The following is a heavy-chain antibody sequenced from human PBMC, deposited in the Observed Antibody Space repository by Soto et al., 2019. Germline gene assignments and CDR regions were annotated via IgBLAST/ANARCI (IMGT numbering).Heavy chain of an antibody. Sequence: SETLSLTCTVSAGSISSGDYYWSWIRQPPGKGLEWIGYIYYSGTTNYNSYLKSRLSLSVDMSKNQFSLKLASVTAADTAVYFCARSQRGRTAFTFDYWGQGALVTVSS. V-gene: IGHV4-61*08. CDR1: AGSISSGDYY. CDR3: ARSQRGRTAFTFDY. D-gene: IGHD3-16*01. J-gene: IGHJ4*02. CDR2: IYYSGTT.